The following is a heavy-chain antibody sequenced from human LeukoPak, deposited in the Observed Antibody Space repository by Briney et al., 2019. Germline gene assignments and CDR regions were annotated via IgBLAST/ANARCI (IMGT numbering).Heavy chain of an antibody. V-gene: IGHV1-46*01. CDR2: INPSGGST. CDR3: ARYSSWEAFDI. Sequence: ASVKVSCKASGYTFTSYYMHWVRQAPGQGLEWMGIINPSGGSTSYAQKFQGRVTMTRDMSTSTVYMELSSLRSEDTAVYYCARYSSWEAFDIWGQGTLVTVSS. J-gene: IGHJ3*02. D-gene: IGHD6-6*01. CDR1: GYTFTSYY.